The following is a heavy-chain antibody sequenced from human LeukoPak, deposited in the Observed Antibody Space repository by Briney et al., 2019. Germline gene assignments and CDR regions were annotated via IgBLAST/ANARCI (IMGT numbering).Heavy chain of an antibody. Sequence: ASVKVSCKASGYTFTGYYMHWVRQAPGQGLEWMGWINPNSGGTNYAQKFQGRVTMTRDTSISTAYMELSRLRSDDTAVYYCARATWFGELLYGDYWGQGTLVTVSS. CDR1: GYTFTGYY. J-gene: IGHJ4*02. D-gene: IGHD3-10*01. V-gene: IGHV1-2*02. CDR2: INPNSGGT. CDR3: ARATWFGELLYGDY.